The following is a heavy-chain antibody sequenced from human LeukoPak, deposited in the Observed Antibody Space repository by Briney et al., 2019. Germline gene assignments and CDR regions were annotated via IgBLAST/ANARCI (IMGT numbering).Heavy chain of an antibody. J-gene: IGHJ6*03. CDR2: IYYSGST. D-gene: IGHD6-19*01. Sequence: TSETLSLTCTDSGGSISSSSYYWGWIRQPPGKGLEWIGSIYYSGSTYYNPSLKSRVTISVDTSKNQFSLKLSSVTAADTAVYYCARGGAGYSSGWSPYYYYYMDVWGKGTTVTVSS. CDR3: ARGGAGYSSGWSPYYYYYMDV. CDR1: GGSISSSSYY. V-gene: IGHV4-39*07.